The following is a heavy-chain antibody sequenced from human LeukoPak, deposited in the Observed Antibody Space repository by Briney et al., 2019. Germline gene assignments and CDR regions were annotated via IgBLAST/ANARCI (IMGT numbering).Heavy chain of an antibody. CDR1: GGSISSGSYY. CDR2: IYTSGST. Sequence: PSETLSLTCTVSGGSISSGSYYWSWIRQPAGKGLEWIGRIYTSGSTNYNPSLKSRVTISVDTSKNQFSLKLSSVTAADTAVYHCARGKYDFWSGYYGDAFDIWGQGTMVTVSS. CDR3: ARGKYDFWSGYYGDAFDI. J-gene: IGHJ3*02. D-gene: IGHD3-3*01. V-gene: IGHV4-61*02.